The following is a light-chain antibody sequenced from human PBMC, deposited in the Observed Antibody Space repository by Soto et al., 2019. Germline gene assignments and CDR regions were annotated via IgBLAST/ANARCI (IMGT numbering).Light chain of an antibody. Sequence: QSVLTQSPSASGTPGQRVTISCSGSRSNIGRNFAYWYQHVPGTAPRLLIQRNNERPSGVPDRFSGSKSGTSVSLAISGLRSDDEDTYYCVAWDDTLDAQVFGGGTQLTVL. CDR2: RNN. CDR3: VAWDDTLDAQV. CDR1: RSNIGRNF. V-gene: IGLV1-47*01. J-gene: IGLJ7*01.